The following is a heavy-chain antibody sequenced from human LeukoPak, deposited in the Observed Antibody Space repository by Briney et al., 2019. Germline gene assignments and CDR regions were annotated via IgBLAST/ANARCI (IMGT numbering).Heavy chain of an antibody. Sequence: GGSLRLSWAASGFTFSNFWMHWVRQAPGKGLVWVSRINTDGTNTNYADSVKGRLTISRDNAKNTLYLQMNSLRAEDTAVYYCARVRRYYDTTGSDDAFDIWGQGTMVTVSS. J-gene: IGHJ3*02. V-gene: IGHV3-74*01. CDR1: GFTFSNFW. CDR2: INTDGTNT. CDR3: ARVRRYYDTTGSDDAFDI. D-gene: IGHD3-22*01.